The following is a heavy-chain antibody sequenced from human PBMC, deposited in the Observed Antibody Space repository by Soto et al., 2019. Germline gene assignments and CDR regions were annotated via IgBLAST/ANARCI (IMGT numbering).Heavy chain of an antibody. Sequence: QVQLQESGPGRVKPSQTLSLTCTVSGESISTGGYWSWVRLHPGKGLEWIGYIFYSGSTYYNPSPSLKSRFTMSVDTSKNQFSLNLSSVTAADTAVYFCATTSGSGRLDYWGQGTLVTVSS. D-gene: IGHD3-10*01. CDR3: ATTSGSGRLDY. CDR1: GESISTGGY. V-gene: IGHV4-31*03. J-gene: IGHJ4*02. CDR2: IFYSGST.